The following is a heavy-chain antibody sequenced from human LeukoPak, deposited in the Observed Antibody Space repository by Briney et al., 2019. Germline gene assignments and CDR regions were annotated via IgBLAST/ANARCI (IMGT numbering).Heavy chain of an antibody. D-gene: IGHD4-23*01. J-gene: IGHJ5*02. CDR3: AKFYGGNSGEYWFDP. CDR2: ISAYNGNT. CDR1: GYTFTSYG. Sequence: ASVKVSCKASGYTFTSYGISWVRQAPGQGLEWMGWISAYNGNTNYAQKLQGRVTMTTDTSTSTAYMGLRSLRSDDTAVYYCAKFYGGNSGEYWFDPWGQGTLVTVSS. V-gene: IGHV1-18*01.